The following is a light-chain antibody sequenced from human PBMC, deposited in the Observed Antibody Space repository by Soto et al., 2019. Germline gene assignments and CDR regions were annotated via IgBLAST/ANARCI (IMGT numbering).Light chain of an antibody. CDR3: QQSYSLPA. CDR2: AAS. CDR1: QNINTY. Sequence: DIQVTQSPSSLSASVGDRVTITCRASQNINTYLNWYQQKPEKAPKLLIYAASYLQSGVPSRFSGSGSGTDFTLTISSLQPEDFATYYCQQSYSLPAFGLGTKVEIE. J-gene: IGKJ1*01. V-gene: IGKV1-39*01.